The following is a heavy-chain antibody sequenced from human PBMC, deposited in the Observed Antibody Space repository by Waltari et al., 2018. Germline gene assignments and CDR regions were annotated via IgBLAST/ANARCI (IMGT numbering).Heavy chain of an antibody. V-gene: IGHV4-4*07. J-gene: IGHJ6*03. CDR1: GGSISSYY. CDR3: ARGWSSSLLPHYYYMDV. Sequence: QVQLQESGPGLVKPSETLSLTCTVSGGSISSYYWSWIRQPAGKGLEWIGRIYTSGSTNYNPSLKSRVTMSVDTSKNQFSLKLSSVTAADTAVYYCARGWSSSLLPHYYYMDVWGKGTTVTVSS. D-gene: IGHD6-13*01. CDR2: IYTSGST.